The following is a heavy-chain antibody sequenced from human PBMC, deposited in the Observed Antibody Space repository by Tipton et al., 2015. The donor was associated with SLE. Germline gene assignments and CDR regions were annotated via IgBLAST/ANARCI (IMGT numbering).Heavy chain of an antibody. V-gene: IGHV4-59*01. J-gene: IGHJ3*02. CDR2: FYYSGST. CDR3: AREVRNAFDI. CDR1: GGSISSYY. Sequence: TLSLTCTVSGGSISSYYWSWIRQPPGKGLEWIGYFYYSGSTNYNPSLKSRVTISVDTSKNHFSLKLSSVTASDTAVYYCAREVRNAFDIWGQGTMVTVSS.